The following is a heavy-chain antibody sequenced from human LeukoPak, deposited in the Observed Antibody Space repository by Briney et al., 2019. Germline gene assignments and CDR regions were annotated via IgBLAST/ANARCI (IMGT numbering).Heavy chain of an antibody. D-gene: IGHD6-19*01. CDR2: ISAYNGNT. CDR3: ASYLSGWPMKY. J-gene: IGHJ4*02. V-gene: IGHV1-18*01. Sequence: ASVKVSCKTSGYTFTNYGISWVRQAPGQGLEWMGWISAYNGNTNYAQNLQGRVTMTTDTSTSTAYMELSSLRSEDTAVYYCASYLSGWPMKYWGQGTLVTVSS. CDR1: GYTFTNYG.